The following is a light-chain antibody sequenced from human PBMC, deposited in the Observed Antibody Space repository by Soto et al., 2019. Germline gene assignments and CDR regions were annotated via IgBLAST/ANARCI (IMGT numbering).Light chain of an antibody. CDR1: QGISRS. Sequence: DIQMTQSPSSVSASVGDRVPISCQASQGISRSLAWYQQKPGKAPKLLIYAASSLQSGVPSRFSGSGFGTDFTLTISSLQPEDSAIYYCQQADTFPITFGQGTKVDIK. CDR2: AAS. CDR3: QQADTFPIT. J-gene: IGKJ1*01. V-gene: IGKV1D-12*01.